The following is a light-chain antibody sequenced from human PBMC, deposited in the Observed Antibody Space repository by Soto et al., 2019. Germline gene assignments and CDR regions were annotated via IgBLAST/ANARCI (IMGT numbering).Light chain of an antibody. Sequence: QSVLTQPPSVSGAPGQRSTISCTGTSANIGAGYDVHWYHHLPGTAPKLLIYGYTNRPSGVSDRFSASKSGSSASLAITGLQAEEEADYYCQSYDSSRRAWVFGGGTKLTVL. J-gene: IGLJ3*02. V-gene: IGLV1-40*01. CDR1: SANIGAGYD. CDR2: GYT. CDR3: QSYDSSRRAWV.